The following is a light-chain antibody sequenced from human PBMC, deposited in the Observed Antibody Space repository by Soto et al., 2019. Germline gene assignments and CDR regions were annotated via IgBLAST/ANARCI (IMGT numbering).Light chain of an antibody. Sequence: QSVLTQPRSVSGSPGQSVTVSCTCTSRDVGNNNYVAWYQQHPGEAPKLMLYDVNGRPSGVPDRFSGSKSGNTASLTISGLQTEDEADYYCCSYVGNYIYVFGTGTKV. J-gene: IGLJ1*01. CDR2: DVN. CDR1: SRDVGNNNY. CDR3: CSYVGNYIYV. V-gene: IGLV2-11*01.